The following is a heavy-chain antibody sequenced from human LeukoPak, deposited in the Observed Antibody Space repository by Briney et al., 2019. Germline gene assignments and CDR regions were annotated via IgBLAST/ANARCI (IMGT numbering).Heavy chain of an antibody. V-gene: IGHV3-49*03. Sequence: GGSLRLSCTASGFTFGDYAMSWFRQAPGKGLEWVGFIRSKAYGGTTEYAASVKGRFTISRDDSKSIAYLQMNSLKTEDTAVYYCTRDAVQVGATFYFDYWGQGTLVTVSS. D-gene: IGHD1-26*01. CDR3: TRDAVQVGATFYFDY. CDR1: GFTFGDYA. CDR2: IRSKAYGGTT. J-gene: IGHJ4*02.